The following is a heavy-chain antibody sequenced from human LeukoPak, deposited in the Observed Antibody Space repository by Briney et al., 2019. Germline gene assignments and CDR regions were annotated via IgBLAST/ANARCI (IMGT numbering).Heavy chain of an antibody. CDR3: ARGIDSSGVDY. Sequence: SVKVSCKASGGIFSSYTISWVRQAPGQALEWMGRIIPILGIANYAQKFQGRVTITADKSTSTAYMELSSLRSEDTAVYYCARGIDSSGVDYWGQGTLVTVSS. CDR2: IIPILGIA. V-gene: IGHV1-69*02. CDR1: GGIFSSYT. J-gene: IGHJ4*02. D-gene: IGHD6-19*01.